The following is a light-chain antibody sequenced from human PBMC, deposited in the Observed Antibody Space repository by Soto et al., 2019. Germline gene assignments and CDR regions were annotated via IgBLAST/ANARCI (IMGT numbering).Light chain of an antibody. CDR3: AAWHDSLNGWV. CDR2: RND. Sequence: QSVLTQPPSASGTPGQRVTISCSGSGSNIGSNTVNWYQHLPGTAPKLLIYRNDQRPSGVSDRFSGSKSGTSASLAISGLQSEDEADYYCAAWHDSLNGWVFGGGTKLTVL. V-gene: IGLV1-44*01. J-gene: IGLJ3*02. CDR1: GSNIGSNT.